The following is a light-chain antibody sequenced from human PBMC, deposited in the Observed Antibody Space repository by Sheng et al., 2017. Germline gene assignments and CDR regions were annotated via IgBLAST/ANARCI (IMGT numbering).Light chain of an antibody. Sequence: DIQMTQSPSSLSASVGDRVTIACRASQSINTYLNWYQQQPGKAPKLLIYTASRLQSGVPSRFSGSGSGTDFTLTISSLQPEDFATYYCQQSHKTPLTFGGGTKVDIK. CDR1: QSINTY. CDR3: QQSHKTPLT. CDR2: TAS. J-gene: IGKJ4*01. V-gene: IGKV1-39*01.